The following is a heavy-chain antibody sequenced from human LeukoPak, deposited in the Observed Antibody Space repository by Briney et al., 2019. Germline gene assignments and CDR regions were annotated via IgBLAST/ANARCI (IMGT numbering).Heavy chain of an antibody. J-gene: IGHJ1*01. V-gene: IGHV1-69*13. CDR2: IIPIFGTA. D-gene: IGHD2-15*01. CDR1: GGTFSSYA. CDR3: ARSPGYCSGGSCYPHFQH. Sequence: GASVKVSCKASGGTFSSYAISWVRQAPGQGLEWMGGIIPIFGTANYAQKFQGRVTITADESTSTAYMELSSLRSEDTAVYYCARSPGYCSGGSCYPHFQHWGQGTLVTVSS.